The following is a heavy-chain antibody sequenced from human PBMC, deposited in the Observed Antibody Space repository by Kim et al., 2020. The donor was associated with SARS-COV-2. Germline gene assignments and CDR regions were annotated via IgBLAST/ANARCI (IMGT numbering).Heavy chain of an antibody. CDR1: GFTFSSYG. Sequence: GGSLRLSCAASGFTFSSYGMHWVRQAPGKGLEWVAVIWYDGSNKYYADSVKGRFTISRDNSKNTLYLQMNSLRAEDTAVYYCARERDGGTYYDIVTGPGGGNYYYGMDVWGQGTTVTVSS. CDR3: ARERDGGTYYDIVTGPGGGNYYYGMDV. J-gene: IGHJ6*02. V-gene: IGHV3-33*01. D-gene: IGHD3-9*01. CDR2: IWYDGSNK.